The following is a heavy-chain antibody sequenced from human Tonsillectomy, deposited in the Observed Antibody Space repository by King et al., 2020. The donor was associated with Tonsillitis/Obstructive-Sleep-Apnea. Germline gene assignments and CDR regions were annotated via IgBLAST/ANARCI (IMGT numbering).Heavy chain of an antibody. Sequence: QLVQSGAEVKKPGASVKVSCKASGYTFTGYFIHWVRQAPGQGLECMGWINPNSGGTNYAQKFQGRVTMTRDTSISTAYMELSRLASDDTAVYYCAMSLTLEWFSGMDVWGQGTTVTVSS. J-gene: IGHJ6*02. CDR3: AMSLTLEWFSGMDV. CDR1: GYTFTGYF. V-gene: IGHV1-2*02. CDR2: INPNSGGT. D-gene: IGHD3-3*01.